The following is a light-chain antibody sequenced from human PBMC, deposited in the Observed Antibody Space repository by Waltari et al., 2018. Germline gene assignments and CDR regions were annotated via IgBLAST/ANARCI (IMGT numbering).Light chain of an antibody. CDR1: QSVSSNY. CDR3: QQYGSSPLT. V-gene: IGKV3-20*01. J-gene: IGKJ2*01. CDR2: GAS. Sequence: EIVLTQSPGTLSLSPGDRATLPCRASQSVSSNYLAWYQQKPGQAPRLLIYGASSRATGIPDRFSGSGSGTDFTLTISRLEPEDFAVYYCQQYGSSPLTFGQGTKLEIK.